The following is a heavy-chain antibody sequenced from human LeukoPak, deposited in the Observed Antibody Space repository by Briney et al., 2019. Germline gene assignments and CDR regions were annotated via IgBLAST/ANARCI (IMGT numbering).Heavy chain of an antibody. CDR3: AKVPLRTGLKYFDY. J-gene: IGHJ4*02. CDR2: ISGSGGST. CDR1: GFSFKSND. Sequence: PGGSLGPSFAAPGFSFKSNDMSWVRQAPGKGLEWVSGISGSGGSTYYADSVKGRFTISRDNSNNTVYLQMNSLRADDTAVFYCAKVPLRTGLKYFDYWGQGTLVTVSS. V-gene: IGHV3-23*01. D-gene: IGHD3/OR15-3a*01.